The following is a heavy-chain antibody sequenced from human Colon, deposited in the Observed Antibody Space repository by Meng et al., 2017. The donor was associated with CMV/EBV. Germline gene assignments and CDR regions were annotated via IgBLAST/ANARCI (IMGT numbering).Heavy chain of an antibody. V-gene: IGHV3-30*04. CDR1: GFTFSSYA. CDR2: ISYDGSNK. J-gene: IGHJ6*02. D-gene: IGHD2-21*01. CDR3: ARDLGYCGGDCYSWSGNYYYGMDV. Sequence: LSLTCAASGFTFSSYAMHWVRQAPGKGLEWVAVISYDGSNKYYADSVKGRFTISRDNSKNTLYLQMNSLRAEDTAVYYCARDLGYCGGDCYSWSGNYYYGMDVWGQGTTVTVSS.